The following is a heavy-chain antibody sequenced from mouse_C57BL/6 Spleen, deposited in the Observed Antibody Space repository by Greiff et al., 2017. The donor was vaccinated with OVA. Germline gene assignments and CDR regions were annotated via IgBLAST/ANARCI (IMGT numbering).Heavy chain of an antibody. D-gene: IGHD1-1*01. CDR3: ARDTVVARAFFDY. Sequence: EVQLVESGGGLVKPGGSLKLSCAASGFTFSSYAMSWVRQTPEKRLEWVATISDGGSYTYYPDNVKGRFTISRDNAKNNLYLQMSHLKSEDTAMYYCARDTVVARAFFDYWGQGTTLTVSS. CDR1: GFTFSSYA. J-gene: IGHJ2*01. CDR2: ISDGGSYT. V-gene: IGHV5-4*01.